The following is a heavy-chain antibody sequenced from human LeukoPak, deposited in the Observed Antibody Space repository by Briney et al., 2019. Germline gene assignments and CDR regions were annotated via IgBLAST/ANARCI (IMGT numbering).Heavy chain of an antibody. D-gene: IGHD3-22*01. CDR1: GYSFTNYW. Sequence: GESLKISCKGSGYSFTNYWIGWVRQMPGKGLEWMGIIYPGDSDTRYSPSFQGQVTISADKSISTAYLQWSSLKASDTDMYYCARNYYDSSGYYYVALGSFDYWGQGTLVTVSS. CDR3: ARNYYDSSGYYYVALGSFDY. CDR2: IYPGDSDT. V-gene: IGHV5-51*01. J-gene: IGHJ4*02.